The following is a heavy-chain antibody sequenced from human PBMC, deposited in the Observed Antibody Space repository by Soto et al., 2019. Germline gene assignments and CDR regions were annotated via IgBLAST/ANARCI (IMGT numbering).Heavy chain of an antibody. Sequence: LRLSCLASGFTFSDFAMTWVRHVPGRGLEWVASLDGAGGSTYYAESVRGRFSISRDNSQNTLFLQMKRLTVDDTAIYYCAAPRDEYGSGVSWFTYGMDIWGQGTTVTVSS. CDR1: GFTFSDFA. V-gene: IGHV3-23*01. CDR3: AAPRDEYGSGVSWFTYGMDI. D-gene: IGHD3-10*01. J-gene: IGHJ6*02. CDR2: LDGAGGST.